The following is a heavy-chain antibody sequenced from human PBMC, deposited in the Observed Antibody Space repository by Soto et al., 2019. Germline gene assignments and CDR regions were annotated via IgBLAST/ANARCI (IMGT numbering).Heavy chain of an antibody. CDR2: INTDGSST. Sequence: GGSLRLSCAASGFTFSSYWMHWVRQAPGKGLVWVSRINTDGSSTAYADSVKGRFTISRDNAKNTLDLQMNSLGAEDTALFYCARGYSGTYRIDYWGQGTLVTVSS. J-gene: IGHJ4*02. V-gene: IGHV3-74*03. CDR1: GFTFSSYW. CDR3: ARGYSGTYRIDY. D-gene: IGHD1-26*01.